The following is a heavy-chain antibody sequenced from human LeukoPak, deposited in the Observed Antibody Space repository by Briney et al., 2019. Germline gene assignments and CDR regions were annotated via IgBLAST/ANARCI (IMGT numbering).Heavy chain of an antibody. CDR3: VNGYPPVDY. CDR1: GYTFTSYY. J-gene: IGHJ4*02. V-gene: IGHV1-69*02. D-gene: IGHD6-13*01. CDR2: IIPILGIA. Sequence: GASVKVSCKASGYTFTSYYMHWVRQAPGQGLEWMGRIIPILGIANYAQKFQGRVTITADKSTSTAYMELSSLRSEDTAVYYCVNGYPPVDYWGQGTLVTVSS.